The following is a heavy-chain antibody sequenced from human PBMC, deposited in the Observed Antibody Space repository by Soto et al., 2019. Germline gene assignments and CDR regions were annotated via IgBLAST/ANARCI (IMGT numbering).Heavy chain of an antibody. V-gene: IGHV3-30-3*01. CDR2: ISYDGSNI. J-gene: IGHJ4*02. CDR3: ARATSSRGWSYFDY. D-gene: IGHD6-19*01. CDR1: GFTFSSYA. Sequence: QVKLVESGGGVVQPGRSLRLSCAASGFTFSSYAMHWVRQAPGKGLEWVAVISYDGSNIYYADSVKGRFTISRDNSKNTLNLQTNSRRDEDAAVYYCARATSSRGWSYFDYWGQGTLVTVCS.